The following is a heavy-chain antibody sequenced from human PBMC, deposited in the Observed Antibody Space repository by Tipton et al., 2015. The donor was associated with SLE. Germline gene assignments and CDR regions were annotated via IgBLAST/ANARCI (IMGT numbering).Heavy chain of an antibody. CDR2: INYSGTT. Sequence: TLSLTCTVSGGSISSSTYYWGWIRQPPGKGLEWIGNINYSGTTYYNPSLRSRVTTSVDTSKNQFSLKLASVTAADTAVYYCARLVGGWHYFDYWGQGMLVSVSS. CDR3: ARLVGGWHYFDY. J-gene: IGHJ4*02. V-gene: IGHV4-39*07. D-gene: IGHD6-19*01. CDR1: GGSISSSTYY.